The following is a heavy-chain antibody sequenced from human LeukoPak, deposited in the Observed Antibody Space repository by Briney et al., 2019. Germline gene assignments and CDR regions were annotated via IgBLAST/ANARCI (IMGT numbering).Heavy chain of an antibody. D-gene: IGHD1-26*01. CDR2: IYYTGAT. CDR3: ARVRPIVGPYYYYYYMDV. CDR1: GGSISSYY. Sequence: PSETLSLTCSVSGGSISSYYWSWIRQPPGKGLEWIGYIYYTGATYYNPSLESRVTISIDTSKRQLSLELRSVTAADTAVYYCARVRPIVGPYYYYYYMDVWGKGTTVTVSS. J-gene: IGHJ6*03. V-gene: IGHV4-59*01.